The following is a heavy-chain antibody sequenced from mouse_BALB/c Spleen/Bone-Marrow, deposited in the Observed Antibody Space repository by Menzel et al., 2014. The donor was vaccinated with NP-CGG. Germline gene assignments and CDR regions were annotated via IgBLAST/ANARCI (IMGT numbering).Heavy chain of an antibody. J-gene: IGHJ4*01. CDR1: GYTFTSYT. CDR2: ITPNSDHT. V-gene: IGHV1-4*01. CDR3: SRSTFAHVMDS. D-gene: IGHD4-1*02. Sequence: VHLVGSGAELARPGASVKMSCKASGYTFTSYTMHWVKQRPGQGLEWIGYITPNSDHTNYNQKFKDRATLTADKSSSTAYMQLSSLTSEDSAIYYCSRSTFAHVMDSWGQGTSVTVSS.